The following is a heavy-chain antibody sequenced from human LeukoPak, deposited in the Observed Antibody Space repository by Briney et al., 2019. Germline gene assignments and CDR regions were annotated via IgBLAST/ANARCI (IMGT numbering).Heavy chain of an antibody. Sequence: GGSLRLSCAASGFTFSSYGMHWVRQAPGKGLEWVAVISYDGSNKYYADSVKGRFTISRDNSKNTLYLQMNTLRAEDTAVYYCAAFYYSAFFDYWGLGTLVTVSS. J-gene: IGHJ4*02. CDR3: AAFYYSAFFDY. V-gene: IGHV3-30*03. D-gene: IGHD4/OR15-4a*01. CDR2: ISYDGSNK. CDR1: GFTFSSYG.